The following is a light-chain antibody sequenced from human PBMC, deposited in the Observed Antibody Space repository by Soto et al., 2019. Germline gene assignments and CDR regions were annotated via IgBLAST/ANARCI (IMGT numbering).Light chain of an antibody. CDR1: SSDGGGYNY. V-gene: IGLV2-8*01. Sequence: QSLLTQPPSASGSPGQSVTISCTGTSSDGGGYNYVSWYQQHPGKAPKLMIYEVSKRPSGVPDRFSGSKSGNTASLTVSGLQAEDEADYYCSSYAGSNNLYVFGTGNKVTVL. CDR2: EVS. CDR3: SSYAGSNNLYV. J-gene: IGLJ1*01.